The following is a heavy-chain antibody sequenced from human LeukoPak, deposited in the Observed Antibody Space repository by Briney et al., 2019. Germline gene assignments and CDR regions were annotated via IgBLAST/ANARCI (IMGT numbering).Heavy chain of an antibody. Sequence: PSETLSLTCTVSGGSISSSGYYWGWIRQPPGKGLEWIGNIYKSGSAYYNPSLKSRATISVDTSKNQFALNLTSVTAADTAVYYCARSNYCGGDCYSRDSWGQGTLVTVSS. D-gene: IGHD2-21*02. V-gene: IGHV4-39*01. J-gene: IGHJ4*02. CDR1: GGSISSSGYY. CDR3: ARSNYCGGDCYSRDS. CDR2: IYKSGSA.